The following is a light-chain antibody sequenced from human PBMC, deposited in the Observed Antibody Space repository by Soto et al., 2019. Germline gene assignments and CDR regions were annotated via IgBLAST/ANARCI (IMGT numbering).Light chain of an antibody. Sequence: DIVMTQYPDSLAVSLGERGTMNCKFSLSVLYKSNNKNHLAWYQQKPGKAPKLLIYAASSLQSGVPARFSGSGSGTDFTLTISSLQPEDFVTYYCQQSYSTPITCGQGKRREIK. CDR3: QQSYSTPIT. J-gene: IGKJ5*01. CDR1: LSVLYKSNNKNH. CDR2: AAS. V-gene: IGKV1-39*01.